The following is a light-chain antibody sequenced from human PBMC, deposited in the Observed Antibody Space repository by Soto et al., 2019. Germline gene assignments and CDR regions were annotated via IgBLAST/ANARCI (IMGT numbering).Light chain of an antibody. J-gene: IGKJ5*01. V-gene: IGKV1D-12*01. CDR3: QQGNSFPIT. CDR1: QGISSW. Sequence: DIQMTQSPSSWPASVRDRVTITCRASQGISSWLARYQQKPGKAPNLLIYAASSLQSGVPSRFSGSGSGTDFTLTISSLQPEDFATYYCQQGNSFPITFGQGTRLEVK. CDR2: AAS.